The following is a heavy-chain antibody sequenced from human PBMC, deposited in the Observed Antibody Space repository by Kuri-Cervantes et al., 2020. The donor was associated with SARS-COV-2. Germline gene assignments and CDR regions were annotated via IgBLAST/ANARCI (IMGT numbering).Heavy chain of an antibody. CDR2: IYYNGNG. J-gene: IGHJ4*02. CDR3: ARATSFTSIYYYFDS. Sequence: GSLRLSCTVSGGSISSYYWTWVRQPPGKGLEFIGYIYYNGNGYNPSLESRVTMSLDTSRNQLSLRLTSVTPADTAVYYCARATSFTSIYYYFDSWGQGNLVTVSS. CDR1: GGSISSYY. D-gene: IGHD2-2*01. V-gene: IGHV4-59*01.